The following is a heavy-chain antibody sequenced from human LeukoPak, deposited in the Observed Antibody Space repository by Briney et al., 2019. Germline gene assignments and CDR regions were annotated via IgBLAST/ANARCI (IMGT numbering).Heavy chain of an antibody. Sequence: GRSLRLSCAASGFTVSSNYMSWVREAPGRGLEWVSVIYSDGTTYYADSVKGRLTISRDNSKNTLYLQMNSLRAEDTAVYYCAGSGSYELFDYWGQGTLVTVSS. D-gene: IGHD1-26*01. CDR3: AGSGSYELFDY. CDR1: GFTVSSNY. CDR2: IYSDGTT. V-gene: IGHV3-53*01. J-gene: IGHJ4*02.